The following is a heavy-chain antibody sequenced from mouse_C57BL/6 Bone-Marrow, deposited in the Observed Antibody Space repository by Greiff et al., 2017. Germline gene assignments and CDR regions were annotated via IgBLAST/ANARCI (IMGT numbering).Heavy chain of an antibody. Sequence: QVQLQQPGAELMKPGASVKLSCKATGYTFTGYWIAWVKQRPGHGLGWIGEILPGSGSTNYNEKFKGKATFTADTSSNTAYMQLSSLPTEDSAIYYCAKRAVGYDFDYWGQGTTLTVSS. V-gene: IGHV1-9*01. CDR1: GYTFTGYW. CDR2: ILPGSGST. J-gene: IGHJ2*01. D-gene: IGHD2-10*02. CDR3: AKRAVGYDFDY.